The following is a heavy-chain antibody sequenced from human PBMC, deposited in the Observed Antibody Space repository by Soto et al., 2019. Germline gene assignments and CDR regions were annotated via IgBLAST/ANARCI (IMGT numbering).Heavy chain of an antibody. J-gene: IGHJ4*02. CDR1: GGAFSGYY. CDR2: INHSGST. D-gene: IGHD3-16*01. Sequence: SETLSLTCAVYGGAFSGYYWSWSRRPPGKGLEWLGEINHSGSTNYNPSLKSRVTISVDTSKNHFTLRLISATAADTAMYFCARHENNLARYGGDLDYWGQGTLVTVAS. CDR3: ARHENNLARYGGDLDY. V-gene: IGHV4-34*01.